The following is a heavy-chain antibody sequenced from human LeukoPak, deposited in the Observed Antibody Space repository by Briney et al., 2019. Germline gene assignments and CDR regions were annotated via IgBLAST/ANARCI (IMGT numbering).Heavy chain of an antibody. CDR3: ARHYYGSGINWFDP. D-gene: IGHD3-10*01. CDR2: IYNSGST. CDR1: GFTFSDYY. V-gene: IGHV4-38-2*01. Sequence: GSLRLSCAVSGFTFSDYYMSWIRQAPGKGLEWIGSIYNSGSTYYNPSLKSRVTISVDTSKNQFSLNLYSVTAADTAVYYCARHYYGSGINWFDPWGQGTLVTVSS. J-gene: IGHJ5*02.